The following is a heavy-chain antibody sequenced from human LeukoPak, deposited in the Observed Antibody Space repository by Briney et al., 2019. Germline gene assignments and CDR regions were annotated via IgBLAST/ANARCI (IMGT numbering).Heavy chain of an antibody. CDR1: GGSISSYYW. CDR3: AHFPWGSYPWFDY. D-gene: IGHD3-16*01. V-gene: IGHV2-5*08. J-gene: IGHJ4*02. Sequence: TLSLTCTVSGGSISSYYWSWIRQPPGKALEWLALIYWDDDKRYSPSLKTRLTITKDTPKNQVVLTMTNMDPVDTATYYCAHFPWGSYPWFDYWGQGTLVTVSS. CDR2: IYWDDDK.